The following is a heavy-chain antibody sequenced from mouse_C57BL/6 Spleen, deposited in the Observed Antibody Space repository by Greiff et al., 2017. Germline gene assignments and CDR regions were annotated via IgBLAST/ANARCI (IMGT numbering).Heavy chain of an antibody. D-gene: IGHD2-2*01. Sequence: QVQLQQPGAELVRPGSSVKLSCKASGYTFTSYWMDWVKQRPGQGLEWIGNIYPSDSETHYNQKFKDKATLTVDKSSSTAYMQLSSLTSEDSAVYYCARSGTMLTTEYFDVWGTGTTVTVSS. CDR3: ARSGTMLTTEYFDV. CDR1: GYTFTSYW. CDR2: IYPSDSET. J-gene: IGHJ1*03. V-gene: IGHV1-61*01.